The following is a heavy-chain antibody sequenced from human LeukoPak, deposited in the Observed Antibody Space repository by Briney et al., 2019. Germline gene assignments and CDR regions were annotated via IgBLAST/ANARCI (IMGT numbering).Heavy chain of an antibody. CDR2: ISSTSSYI. D-gene: IGHD3-3*01. J-gene: IGHJ6*02. Sequence: SGGSLRLSCVASGFTFTTYSLTWVRQAPGKGLEWVSSISSTSSYIYYADSVKGRFTLSRDNAKNSIYLQMDSLRAEDTAVYYCTSRGDFWSGYWAMNVWGQGTTVIVSS. V-gene: IGHV3-21*01. CDR3: TSRGDFWSGYWAMNV. CDR1: GFTFTTYS.